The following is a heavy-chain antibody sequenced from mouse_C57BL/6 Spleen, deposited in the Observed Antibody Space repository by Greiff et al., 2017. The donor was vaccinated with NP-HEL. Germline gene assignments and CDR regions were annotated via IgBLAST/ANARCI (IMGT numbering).Heavy chain of an antibody. D-gene: IGHD2-5*01. Sequence: QVHVKQSGAELVKPGASVKMSCKASGYTFATYPIEWMKQNHGKSLEWIGNFHPYNDDTKYNEKFKGKATLTVEKSSSTVYLELSRLTSDDSAVYYCAREGYDSNYVGYFDVWGTGTTVTVSS. CDR2: FHPYNDDT. CDR3: AREGYDSNYVGYFDV. V-gene: IGHV1-47*01. J-gene: IGHJ1*03. CDR1: GYTFATYP.